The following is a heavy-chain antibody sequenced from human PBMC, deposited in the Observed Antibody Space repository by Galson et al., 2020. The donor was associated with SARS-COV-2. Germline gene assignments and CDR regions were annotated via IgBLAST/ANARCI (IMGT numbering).Heavy chain of an antibody. D-gene: IGHD3-10*01. J-gene: IGHJ4*02. Sequence: GGPLRLSCAASGFTFSSYAMHWVRQAPGKGLEWVPVISYDGSNKYYADSVKGRFTISRDKSKNTLYLQMNSLRAEDTAVYYCASSLLWFWHYYFDYWGQGTLVTVSS. CDR1: GFTFSSYA. V-gene: IGHV3-30*04. CDR3: ASSLLWFWHYYFDY. CDR2: ISYDGSNK.